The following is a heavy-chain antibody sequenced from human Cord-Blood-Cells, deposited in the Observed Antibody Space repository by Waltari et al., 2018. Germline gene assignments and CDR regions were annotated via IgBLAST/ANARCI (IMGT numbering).Heavy chain of an antibody. D-gene: IGHD4-17*01. Sequence: EVQLVESGGGLVKPGGSLRLSCAASGFTFSSYSMNWVRQAPGKGLEGGSSISSSSSYIYYADAVKGRFTISRDNAKNSLYLQMNSLRAEDTAVYYCARDRGYGDYGYWGQGTLVTVSS. J-gene: IGHJ4*02. CDR1: GFTFSSYS. V-gene: IGHV3-21*01. CDR2: ISSSSSYI. CDR3: ARDRGYGDYGY.